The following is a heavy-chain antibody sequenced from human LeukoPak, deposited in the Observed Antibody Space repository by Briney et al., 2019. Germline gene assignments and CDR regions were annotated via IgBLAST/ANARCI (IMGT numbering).Heavy chain of an antibody. CDR1: GGSFSGYY. Sequence: SETLSLTCAVYGGSFSGYYWSWIRQPPGKGLEWIGEINHSGSTNYNPSLKSRVTISVDTSKNQFSLKLSSVTAADTAVYYCARGSKRDIVEVVAATPYFDYWGQGTLVTVSS. V-gene: IGHV4-34*01. D-gene: IGHD2-15*01. CDR3: ARGSKRDIVEVVAATPYFDY. CDR2: INHSGST. J-gene: IGHJ4*02.